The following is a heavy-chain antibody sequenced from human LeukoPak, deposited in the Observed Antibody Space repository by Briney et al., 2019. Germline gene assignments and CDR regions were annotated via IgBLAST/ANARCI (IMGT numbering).Heavy chain of an antibody. D-gene: IGHD6-6*01. CDR3: ARGVEYSSSLGSFDY. V-gene: IGHV1-69*05. J-gene: IGHJ4*02. CDR1: GGTFSSYA. Sequence: SEKVSCKASGGTFSSYAISWVRQAPGQGLEWMGGIIPIFGTANYAQKFQGRVTITTDESTSTAYMELSSLRSEDTAVYYCARGVEYSSSLGSFDYWGQGTLVTVSS. CDR2: IIPIFGTA.